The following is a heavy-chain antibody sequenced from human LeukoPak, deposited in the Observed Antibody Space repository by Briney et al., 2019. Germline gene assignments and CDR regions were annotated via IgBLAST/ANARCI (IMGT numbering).Heavy chain of an antibody. Sequence: SVKVSCKASGGTFSSYAISWVRQAPGQGLEWMGGIIPIFGTANYAQKFQGRVTITADKSTSTAYMELNSLRSEDTAVYYCARGGAVAGKGSWFDPWGQGTLVTVSS. D-gene: IGHD6-19*01. CDR2: IIPIFGTA. J-gene: IGHJ5*02. CDR3: ARGGAVAGKGSWFDP. V-gene: IGHV1-69*06. CDR1: GGTFSSYA.